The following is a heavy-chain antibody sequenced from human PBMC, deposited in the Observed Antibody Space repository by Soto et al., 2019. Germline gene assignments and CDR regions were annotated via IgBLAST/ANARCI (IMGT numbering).Heavy chain of an antibody. V-gene: IGHV1-18*01. CDR1: GYTFTSYG. J-gene: IGHJ4*02. Sequence: GASVKVSCKASGYTFTSYGISWVRQAPGQGLEWMGWISAYNGNTNYAQKLQGRVTMTTDTSTSTAYMELRSLRSDDTAVYYCARSNRFLEWLYFDYWGQGTLVTVSS. CDR2: ISAYNGNT. CDR3: ARSNRFLEWLYFDY. D-gene: IGHD3-3*01.